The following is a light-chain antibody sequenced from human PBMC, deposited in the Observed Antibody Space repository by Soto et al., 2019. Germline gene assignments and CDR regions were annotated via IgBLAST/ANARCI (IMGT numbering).Light chain of an antibody. Sequence: QLVLTQSPSASASLGASVKLTCTLSSGHSNYAIAWHQQQPEKGPRYLMKVNSDGSHYKGDGIPARFSGSSSGAERYLTISSLQSEDEADYYCQTWGTGLWVFGGGTRLTVL. CDR1: SGHSNYA. CDR3: QTWGTGLWV. V-gene: IGLV4-69*01. CDR2: VNSDGSH. J-gene: IGLJ3*02.